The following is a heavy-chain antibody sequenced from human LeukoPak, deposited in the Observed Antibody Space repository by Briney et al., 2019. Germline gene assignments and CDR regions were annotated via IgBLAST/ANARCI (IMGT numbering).Heavy chain of an antibody. CDR3: ARLEWLPSSHSSGSTHPSAYNWFDP. Sequence: PSETLSLTCAVYGGSFSGYYWSWIRQPPGKGLEWIGEINHSGSTNYNPSLKSRVTISVDTSKNQFSLKLSSVTAADTAVYYCARLEWLPSSHSSGSTHPSAYNWFDPWGQGTLVTVSS. V-gene: IGHV4-34*01. J-gene: IGHJ5*02. D-gene: IGHD6-19*01. CDR2: INHSGST. CDR1: GGSFSGYY.